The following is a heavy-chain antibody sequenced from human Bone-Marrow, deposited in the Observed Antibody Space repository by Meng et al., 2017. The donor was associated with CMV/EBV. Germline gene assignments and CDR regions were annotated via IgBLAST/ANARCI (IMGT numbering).Heavy chain of an antibody. J-gene: IGHJ4*02. V-gene: IGHV1-2*02. CDR1: GYTFTGYY. D-gene: IGHD7-27*01. Sequence: ASVKVSCKASGYTFTGYYMHWVRQAPGQGLEWMGWINPNSGGTNYAQKFQGRVTLTRDTSINPGYMELTRLTSDDTAVYYCARDNNWGPDYWGQGTVVTVSS. CDR3: ARDNNWGPDY. CDR2: INPNSGGT.